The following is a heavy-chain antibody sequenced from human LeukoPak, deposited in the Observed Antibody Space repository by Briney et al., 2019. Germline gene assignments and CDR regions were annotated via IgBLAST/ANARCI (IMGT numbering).Heavy chain of an antibody. D-gene: IGHD3-3*01. CDR2: INHSGST. V-gene: IGHV4-34*01. CDR3: ARGRRFRVIPHYYYYMDV. CDR1: GGSFSGYY. Sequence: PSETLSLTCAVYGGSFSGYYWSWIRQPPGKGLEWIGEINHSGSTNYNPSLKSRVTISVDTSKNQFSLKLSSVTAADTAVYYCARGRRFRVIPHYYYYMDVWGKGTTVTVSS. J-gene: IGHJ6*03.